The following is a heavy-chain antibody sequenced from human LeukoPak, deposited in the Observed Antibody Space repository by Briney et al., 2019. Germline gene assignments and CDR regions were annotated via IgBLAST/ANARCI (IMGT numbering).Heavy chain of an antibody. Sequence: PGGSLRLSCAASGFTFSNYAMSWVRQAPGKGLEWVSGISGSGGSTSYADSVKGRFIMSRDNSKNTLYLQMNSLRVEDTAVYYCAKEEWLGRDFYGMDVWGQGTTVTVSS. D-gene: IGHD6-19*01. CDR3: AKEEWLGRDFYGMDV. CDR2: ISGSGGST. CDR1: GFTFSNYA. V-gene: IGHV3-23*01. J-gene: IGHJ6*02.